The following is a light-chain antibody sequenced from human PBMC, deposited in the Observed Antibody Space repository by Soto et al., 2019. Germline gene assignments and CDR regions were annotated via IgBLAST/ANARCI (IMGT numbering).Light chain of an antibody. CDR3: QQYNQWPLT. Sequence: EIVMTQSPATLSVSPGDKATLSCRVSQSVSNNLAWYQQRPGQAPRLLIYFASTRATGISAMFSGSGSGTEFSLTISSLQSEDLALYYCQQYNQWPLTFGGGTKVETK. V-gene: IGKV3-15*01. CDR1: QSVSNN. J-gene: IGKJ4*01. CDR2: FAS.